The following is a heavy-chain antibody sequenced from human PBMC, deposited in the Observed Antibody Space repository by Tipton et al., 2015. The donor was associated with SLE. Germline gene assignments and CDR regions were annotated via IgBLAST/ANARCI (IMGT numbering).Heavy chain of an antibody. D-gene: IGHD2-8*02. CDR1: GFTFSSYA. Sequence: RSLRLSCAASGFTFSSYAMHWVRQAPGKGLEWVAVISGDGQNKYYADSVKGRFAISRDNSNNTLTLQMNSLRTEDTAVYYCARTMRGCIGGVCYAGWSDPWGQGTLVTVSS. J-gene: IGHJ5*02. CDR2: ISGDGQNK. V-gene: IGHV3-30*09. CDR3: ARTMRGCIGGVCYAGWSDP.